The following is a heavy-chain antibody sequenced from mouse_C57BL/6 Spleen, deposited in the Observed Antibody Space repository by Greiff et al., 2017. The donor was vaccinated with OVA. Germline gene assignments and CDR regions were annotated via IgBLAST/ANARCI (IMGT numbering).Heavy chain of an antibody. CDR1: GYSITSGYY. J-gene: IGHJ2*01. CDR3: ARDYDRGDFDY. Sequence: EVKLMESGPGLVKPSQSLSLTCSVTGYSITSGYYWNWIRQFPGNKLEWMGYISYDGSNNYNPSLKNRISITRDTSKNQFFLKLNSVTTEDTATYYCARDYDRGDFDYLGQGTTLTVSS. D-gene: IGHD2-4*01. V-gene: IGHV3-6*01. CDR2: ISYDGSN.